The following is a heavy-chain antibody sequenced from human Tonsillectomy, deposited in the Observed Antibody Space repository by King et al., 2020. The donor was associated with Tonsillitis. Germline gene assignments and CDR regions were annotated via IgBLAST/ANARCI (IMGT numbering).Heavy chain of an antibody. CDR2: ISHDGSVT. CDR3: AKITGTPLDY. D-gene: IGHD1-20*01. V-gene: IGHV3-30-3*02. CDR1: GFTFRNYR. Sequence: VQLVESGGGVVHPGRSLRLSCVGSGFTFRNYRIDWVRQAPGKGLEWVAVISHDGSVTSYADSVKGRFSISRDNSKNTVYLQMSSLRAEDTAVYYCAKITGTPLDYWGQGTLVTVSS. J-gene: IGHJ4*02.